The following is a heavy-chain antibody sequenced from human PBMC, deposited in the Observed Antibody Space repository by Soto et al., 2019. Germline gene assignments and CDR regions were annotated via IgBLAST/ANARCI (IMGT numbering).Heavy chain of an antibody. V-gene: IGHV4-4*02. D-gene: IGHD3-22*01. CDR1: GGSISSSNW. CDR2: IYHSGST. Sequence: SETLSLTCAVSGGSISSSNWWSWVRQPPGKGLEWIGEIYHSGSTNYNPSLKSRVTISVDKSKNQFSLKLSSVTAADTAVYYCASEKKYYYDSSGYYWAFDYWGQGTLVTVSS. J-gene: IGHJ4*02. CDR3: ASEKKYYYDSSGYYWAFDY.